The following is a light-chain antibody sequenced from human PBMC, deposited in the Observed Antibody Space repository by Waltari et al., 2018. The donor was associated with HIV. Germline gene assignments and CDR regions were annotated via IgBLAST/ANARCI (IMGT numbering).Light chain of an antibody. CDR2: WAS. V-gene: IGKV4-1*01. CDR3: QQYYSTPWT. J-gene: IGKJ1*01. Sequence: DIVMTQSPDSLVVSLGERATINCKSSQSVLYRSNNRNYLAWYQQKPGQPPKLLIYWASTRESVVPDRFSGRGSGTDFTLTISSLQAEDVAVYYCQQYYSTPWTFGQGTKVEIK. CDR1: QSVLYRSNNRNY.